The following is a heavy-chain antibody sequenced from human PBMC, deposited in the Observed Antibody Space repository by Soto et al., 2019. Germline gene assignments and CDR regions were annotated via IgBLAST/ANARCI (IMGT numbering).Heavy chain of an antibody. D-gene: IGHD3-9*01. CDR1: GGSFSGYY. CDR3: ARKAGLRYFDWLLSDNWFDP. J-gene: IGHJ5*02. V-gene: IGHV4-34*01. CDR2: INHSGST. Sequence: SETLSLTCAVYGGSFSGYYWSWIRQPPGTGLEWIGEINHSGSTNYNPSLKSRVTISVDTSKNQFPLKLSSVTAADTAVYYCARKAGLRYFDWLLSDNWFDPWGQGTLVTSPQ.